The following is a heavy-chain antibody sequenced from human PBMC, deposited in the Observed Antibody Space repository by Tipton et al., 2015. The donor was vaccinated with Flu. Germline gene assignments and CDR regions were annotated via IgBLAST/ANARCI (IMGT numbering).Heavy chain of an antibody. CDR1: GYTFTSYG. CDR3: AREGRLAYCGGDCLTPDY. CDR2: ISAYNGNT. J-gene: IGHJ4*02. Sequence: QSGAEVKKPGASVKVSCKASGYTFTSYGISWVRQAPGQGLEWMGWISAYNGNTNYAQKLQGRVTMTTDTSTSTAYMELRSLRSDDTAVYYCAREGRLAYCGGDCLTPDYWGQGTLVTVSS. V-gene: IGHV1-18*01. D-gene: IGHD2-21*01.